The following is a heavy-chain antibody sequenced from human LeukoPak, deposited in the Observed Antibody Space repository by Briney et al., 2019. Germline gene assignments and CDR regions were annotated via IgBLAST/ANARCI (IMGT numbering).Heavy chain of an antibody. J-gene: IGHJ4*02. V-gene: IGHV3-48*04. CDR3: ARDLYEVTEPLVDY. Sequence: GGSLRLSCAASGFTFSSYSMNWVRQAPGKGLEWVSYISGSSDSIYYADSVTGRFTISRDNAKNSLFLQMNSLRAEDTAVYYCARDLYEVTEPLVDYWGQGTLVTVSS. CDR1: GFTFSSYS. D-gene: IGHD2-21*02. CDR2: ISGSSDSI.